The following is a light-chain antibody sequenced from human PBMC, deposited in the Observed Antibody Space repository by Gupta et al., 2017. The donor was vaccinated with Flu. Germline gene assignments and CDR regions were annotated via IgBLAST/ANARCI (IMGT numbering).Light chain of an antibody. J-gene: IGKJ2*01. V-gene: IGKV3-11*01. Sequence: EIVLTQSPATLSLSHGERATLSCRASQSISSYLAWYQQKPGQAPRLLIYAASDRATGIPARFSGSGSGTDFTLTISSLEPEDFAIYYCQRRSNWPPVYTFGQGTKLEIK. CDR3: QRRSNWPPVYT. CDR1: QSISSY. CDR2: AAS.